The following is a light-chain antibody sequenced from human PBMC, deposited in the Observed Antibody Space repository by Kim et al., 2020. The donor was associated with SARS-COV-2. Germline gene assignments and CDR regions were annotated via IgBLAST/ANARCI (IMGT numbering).Light chain of an antibody. J-gene: IGKJ1*01. Sequence: SPGERATASCRASQSMSSNYLAWYQQKPGQAPRLLIYGASSRATGIPDRFSGSGSGTDFTLTISRLEPEDSAMYYCQQYESSPQTFGQGTKVDIK. CDR2: GAS. CDR1: QSMSSNY. CDR3: QQYESSPQT. V-gene: IGKV3-20*01.